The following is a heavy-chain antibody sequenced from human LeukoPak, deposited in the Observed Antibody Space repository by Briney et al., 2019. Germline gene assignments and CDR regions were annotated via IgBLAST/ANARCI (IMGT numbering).Heavy chain of an antibody. CDR1: GGSISSSSYY. V-gene: IGHV4-39*01. CDR3: ARRRVTWGGYFQH. D-gene: IGHD3-16*01. J-gene: IGHJ1*01. CDR2: IYYSGST. Sequence: PSETLSLTCTVSGGSISSSSYYWGWIRQPPGKGLEWIGSIYYSGSTYYNPSLKSRVTISVDTSKNQFSLKLSSVTAADTAVYYCARRRVTWGGYFQHWGQGTLVTVSS.